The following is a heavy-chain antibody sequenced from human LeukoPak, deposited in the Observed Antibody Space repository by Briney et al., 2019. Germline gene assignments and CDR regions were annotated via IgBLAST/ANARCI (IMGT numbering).Heavy chain of an antibody. CDR1: GYSFTSYW. CDR3: ARFSGSMVRGVYNWFDP. Sequence: GESLRTSCKGSGYSFTSYWIGWVRQMPGKGLEWMGIIYPGDSDTRYSPSFQGQVTISADKSISTAYLQWSSLKASDTAMYYCARFSGSMVRGVYNWFDPWGQGPLVTVSS. D-gene: IGHD3-10*01. J-gene: IGHJ5*02. CDR2: IYPGDSDT. V-gene: IGHV5-51*01.